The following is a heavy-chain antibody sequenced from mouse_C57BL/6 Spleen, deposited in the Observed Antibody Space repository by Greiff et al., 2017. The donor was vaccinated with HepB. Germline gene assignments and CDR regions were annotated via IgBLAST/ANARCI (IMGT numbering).Heavy chain of an antibody. V-gene: IGHV1-52*01. CDR3: ARTYYYGSCFFAY. D-gene: IGHD1-1*01. J-gene: IGHJ3*01. CDR2: IDPSDSET. Sequence: QVQLQQPGAELVRPGSSVKLSCKASGYTFTSYWMHWVKQRPIQGLEWIGNIDPSDSETHYNQKFKDKATLTVDKSSSTAYMQLSSLTSEDSAVYYCARTYYYGSCFFAYWGQGTLVTVSA. CDR1: GYTFTSYW.